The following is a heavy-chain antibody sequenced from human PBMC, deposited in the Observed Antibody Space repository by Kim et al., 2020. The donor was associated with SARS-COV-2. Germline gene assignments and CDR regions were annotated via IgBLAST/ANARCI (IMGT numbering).Heavy chain of an antibody. V-gene: IGHV3-7*04. Sequence: KGRFTISRDHAKNSLYLQMNSLRAEDTAVYYCARSGVMFGELSPSDAFDICGQGTMVTVSS. J-gene: IGHJ3*02. CDR3: ARSGVMFGELSPSDAFDI. D-gene: IGHD3-10*02.